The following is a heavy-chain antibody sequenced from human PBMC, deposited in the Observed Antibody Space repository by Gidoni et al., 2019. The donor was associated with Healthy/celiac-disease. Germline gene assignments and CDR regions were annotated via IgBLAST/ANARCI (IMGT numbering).Heavy chain of an antibody. CDR3: AADLIAAAGLGYFDY. J-gene: IGHJ4*02. CDR2: IVVGSGNT. V-gene: IGHV1-58*01. Sequence: GRQARGQRLEWIGWIVVGSGNTNYAQKFQERVTITRDMSTSTAYMELSSLRSEDTAVYYCAADLIAAAGLGYFDYWGQGTLVTVSS. D-gene: IGHD6-13*01.